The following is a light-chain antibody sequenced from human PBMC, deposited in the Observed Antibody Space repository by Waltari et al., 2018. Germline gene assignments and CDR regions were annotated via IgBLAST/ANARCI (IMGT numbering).Light chain of an antibody. CDR1: RGDVCGYDY. Sequence: QSALTQPASVSGSPAPSITISCTGTRGDVCGYDYDSWYQQHPGKAPKLVIYDVTNRPSGISDRFSGSKSGTTASLSISGLQAEDEADYFCSSWTTSDTRKVIFGGGTKLTVL. CDR2: DVT. CDR3: SSWTTSDTRKVI. V-gene: IGLV2-14*03. J-gene: IGLJ2*01.